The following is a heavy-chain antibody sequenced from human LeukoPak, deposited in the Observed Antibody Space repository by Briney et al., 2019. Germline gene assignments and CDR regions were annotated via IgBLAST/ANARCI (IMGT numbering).Heavy chain of an antibody. Sequence: ASETLSLTCTVSCGSISSGDYYWSWIRQPQGKGLEWIGYIYYSGSTYYNPSLKSRVTISVDTSKNQFSLKLSSVTAADTAVYYCARYERGYDYYFDYWGQGTLVTVSS. J-gene: IGHJ4*02. CDR2: IYYSGST. CDR1: CGSISSGDYY. CDR3: ARYERGYDYYFDY. D-gene: IGHD5-12*01. V-gene: IGHV4-30-4*08.